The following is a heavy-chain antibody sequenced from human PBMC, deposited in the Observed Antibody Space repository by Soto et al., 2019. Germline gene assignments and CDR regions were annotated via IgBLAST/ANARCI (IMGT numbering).Heavy chain of an antibody. D-gene: IGHD3-10*01. J-gene: IGHJ5*02. CDR1: EFTFSSYS. CDR3: TRATADYYGSGSYYNWVYSWFDP. Sequence: GGSLRLSCAASEFTFSSYSMIWVRQAPGKGLEWVADIRSSSSNKYYADSVKGRFTISRDNAKSIAYLQMNSLKTEDTAVYYCTRATADYYGSGSYYNWVYSWFDPWGQGTLVTVSS. CDR2: IRSSSSNK. V-gene: IGHV3-48*01.